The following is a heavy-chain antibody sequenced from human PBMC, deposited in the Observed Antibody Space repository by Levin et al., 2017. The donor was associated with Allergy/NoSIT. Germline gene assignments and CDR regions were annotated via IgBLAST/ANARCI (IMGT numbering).Heavy chain of an antibody. D-gene: IGHD5-12*01. CDR3: ARVDRYSGYDPPSFDF. V-gene: IGHV1-2*06. CDR2: INPNSGGT. CDR1: GYTFTDYY. J-gene: IGHJ4*02. Sequence: ASVKVSCTASGYTFTDYYIHWVRQAPGQGLEWMGRINPNSGGTYYAQKFQGRVTMTRDTSISTAYLELSSLRSDDTAVYYCARVDRYSGYDPPSFDFWGQGILVTVSS.